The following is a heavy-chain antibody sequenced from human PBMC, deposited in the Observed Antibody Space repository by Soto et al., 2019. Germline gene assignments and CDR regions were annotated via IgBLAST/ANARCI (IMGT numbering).Heavy chain of an antibody. J-gene: IGHJ4*02. CDR2: ISQSGST. Sequence: QVQLQQWGAGLLKPSETVSFTCAVYGQSFSGHTWNWIRQSPGKGLEWIGEISQSGSTYYNPSLKTRVTISADTSKNQFSLTLNSVTAADTGVFYCARGSGIAVIPGELEDVHYDYWGQGTLVSVSS. V-gene: IGHV4-34*01. CDR1: GQSFSGHT. D-gene: IGHD2-2*01. CDR3: ARGSGIAVIPGELEDVHYDY.